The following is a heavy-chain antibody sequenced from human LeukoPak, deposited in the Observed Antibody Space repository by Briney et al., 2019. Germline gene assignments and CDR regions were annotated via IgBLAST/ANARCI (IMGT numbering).Heavy chain of an antibody. D-gene: IGHD3-22*01. CDR1: GFTFSSYG. V-gene: IGHV3-30*02. Sequence: GGSLRLSCAASGFTFSSYGMHWVRQAPGKGLEWVAFIRYDGSNKCYADSVKGRFTISRDNSKNTLYLQMNSLRAEDTAVYYCAKDSYYYDSSGSQYFQHWGQGTLVTVSS. CDR3: AKDSYYYDSSGSQYFQH. CDR2: IRYDGSNK. J-gene: IGHJ1*01.